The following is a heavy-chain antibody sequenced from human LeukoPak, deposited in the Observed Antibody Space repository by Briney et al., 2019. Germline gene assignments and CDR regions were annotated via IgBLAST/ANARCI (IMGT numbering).Heavy chain of an antibody. CDR2: IIPIFGTA. J-gene: IGHJ5*02. CDR3: ARAMGAARNQRANGFDP. Sequence: AVKVSCTASGGAFSIYAISWGRQAPGQGLEWMEGIIPIFGTANYAQKFQGSVTITADEATSTAYIEMSSLRSADTAVYYCARAMGAARNQRANGFDPWGQGTLVTVSS. V-gene: IGHV1-69*13. CDR1: GGAFSIYA. D-gene: IGHD6-6*01.